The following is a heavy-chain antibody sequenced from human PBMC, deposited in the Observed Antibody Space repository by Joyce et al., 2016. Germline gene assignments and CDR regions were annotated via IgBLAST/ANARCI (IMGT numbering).Heavy chain of an antibody. CDR1: GGTFSSYA. CDR2: IIPLFGTT. V-gene: IGHV1-69*01. D-gene: IGHD6-6*01. Sequence: QEHLVQSGAEVKRPGSSVKVPCKASGGTFSSYAISWVRQAPGQGLEWMGGIIPLFGTTDYAQKFQGRVTITADESTGTAYMELSSLRSEDTAVYYCARDRIKYSTSSGLVSWGQGTLVTVSS. CDR3: ARDRIKYSTSSGLVS. J-gene: IGHJ4*02.